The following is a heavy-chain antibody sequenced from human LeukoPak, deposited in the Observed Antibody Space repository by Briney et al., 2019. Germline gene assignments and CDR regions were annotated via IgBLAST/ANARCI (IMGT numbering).Heavy chain of an antibody. V-gene: IGHV3-53*01. J-gene: IGHJ6*03. CDR1: GFAFNYAW. D-gene: IGHD3-10*01. Sequence: GGSLRLSCAASGFAFNYAWVSWVRQAPGKGLEWVSVIYGGGSKYYADSVKGRFTISRDNSKNTLYLQMNSLRAEDTAVYYCARVLSGRGSLYSYYYYMDVWGKGTTVTISS. CDR3: ARVLSGRGSLYSYYYYMDV. CDR2: IYGGGSK.